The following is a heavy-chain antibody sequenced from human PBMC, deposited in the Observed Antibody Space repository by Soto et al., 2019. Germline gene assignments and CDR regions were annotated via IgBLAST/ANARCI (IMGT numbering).Heavy chain of an antibody. J-gene: IGHJ2*01. CDR2: IIPILGIA. V-gene: IGHV1-69*08. CDR3: ARDTLGGAVARPADYWYFDL. Sequence: QVQLVQSGAEVKKPGSSVKVSCKASGGTFSSYTISWVRQAPGQGLEWMGRIIPILGIANYAQKFQGRVTITADKSXXTXYXXLSSLRSEDTAVYYCARDTLGGAVARPADYWYFDLWGRGTLVTVSS. D-gene: IGHD6-19*01. CDR1: GGTFSSYT.